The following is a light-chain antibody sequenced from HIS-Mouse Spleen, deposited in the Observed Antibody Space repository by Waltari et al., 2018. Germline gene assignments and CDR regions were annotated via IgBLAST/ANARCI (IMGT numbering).Light chain of an antibody. Sequence: DIQLTQSPSTMHASVGDRVTITCRASQSISSWLAWYQQKPGKAPKLLIYKASSLESGVPSRFSGSGSGTEFTLTISSLQPDDFATYYCQQYRTFGQGTKVEIK. V-gene: IGKV1-5*03. CDR1: QSISSW. CDR2: KAS. CDR3: QQYRT. J-gene: IGKJ1*01.